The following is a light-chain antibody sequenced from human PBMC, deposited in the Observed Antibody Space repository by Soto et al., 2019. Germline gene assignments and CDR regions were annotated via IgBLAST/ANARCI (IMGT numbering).Light chain of an antibody. CDR1: QGIGKY. V-gene: IGKV1-27*01. J-gene: IGKJ1*01. CDR3: QKYDGDPKT. Sequence: DFQMTQSPSSLSASVGDIVTITCRASQGIGKYLAWYQQKAGKVPNILIYAASTLPSGVPSRFSGSGSGTDCTLTISRLQPEDVATYYCQKYDGDPKTFGQGTKVDIK. CDR2: AAS.